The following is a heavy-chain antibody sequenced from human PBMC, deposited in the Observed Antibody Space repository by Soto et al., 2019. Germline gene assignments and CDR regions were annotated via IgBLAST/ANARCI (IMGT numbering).Heavy chain of an antibody. Sequence: SETLSLTCAVYGGSFSGYYWSWIRQPPGKGLEWIGEINHSGSTNYNPSLKSRVTISVDTSKNQFSLKLSSVTAADTAVYYCARGAPSIAARRGLNYWGQGTLVTVSS. V-gene: IGHV4-34*01. J-gene: IGHJ4*02. D-gene: IGHD6-6*01. CDR2: INHSGST. CDR1: GGSFSGYY. CDR3: ARGAPSIAARRGLNY.